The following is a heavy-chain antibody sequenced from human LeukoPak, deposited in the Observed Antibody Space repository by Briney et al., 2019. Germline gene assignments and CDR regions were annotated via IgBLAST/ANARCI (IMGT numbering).Heavy chain of an antibody. J-gene: IGHJ5*02. V-gene: IGHV1-69*05. D-gene: IGHD3-10*02. CDR1: GGTFSSYA. Sequence: ASVKVSCKAAGGTFSSYAISWVRQAPGQGLEWMGGIIPIFGTASYAQKFQGRVTITTDESTSTAYMELSSLRSEDTAVYYCASSLRGAYYVHKFDPWGQGTLVTVSS. CDR2: IIPIFGTA. CDR3: ASSLRGAYYVHKFDP.